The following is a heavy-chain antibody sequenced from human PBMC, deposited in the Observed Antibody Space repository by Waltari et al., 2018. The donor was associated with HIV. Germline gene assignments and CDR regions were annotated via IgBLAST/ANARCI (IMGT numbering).Heavy chain of an antibody. Sequence: QVYLMESGGGVVKRGGSLKLSCAASGFTFSSTGMHWVRQAPGKGLEWVAVIWSDGYNKFYADSVRGRFTFSRDNSKYTLSLQMNSLRAEDTALYYCVKERGPFNGFDIWGQGTMVTVSS. CDR2: IWSDGYNK. V-gene: IGHV3-33*06. J-gene: IGHJ3*02. CDR3: VKERGPFNGFDI. D-gene: IGHD3-16*01. CDR1: GFTFSSTG.